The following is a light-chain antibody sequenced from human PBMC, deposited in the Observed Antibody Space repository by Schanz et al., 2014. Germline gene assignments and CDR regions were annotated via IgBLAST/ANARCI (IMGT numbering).Light chain of an antibody. CDR3: QQYNTWPPKYT. J-gene: IGKJ2*01. CDR2: GAS. Sequence: EIVMTQSPATLSVSPGERATLSCRASQSVSSDLAWYQHKPGQARRLLIYGASTRATGIPDRFSGSGSGTEFPLTISSLQSEDFAIYYCQQYNTWPPKYTFGQGTKLEIK. CDR1: QSVSSD. V-gene: IGKV3-15*01.